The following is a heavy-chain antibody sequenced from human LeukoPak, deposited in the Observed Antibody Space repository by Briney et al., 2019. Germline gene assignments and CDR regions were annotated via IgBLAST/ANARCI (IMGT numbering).Heavy chain of an antibody. CDR3: AKARSLAVAGTVMDY. J-gene: IGHJ4*02. CDR2: ISGSGGST. V-gene: IGHV3-23*01. CDR1: GFTFSSYA. Sequence: GGSPRLSCAASGFTFSSYAMSWVRQAPGKGLEWVSAISGSGGSTYYADSVKGRFTISRDNSKNTLYLQMNSLRAEDTAVYYCAKARSLAVAGTVMDYWGQGTLVTVSS. D-gene: IGHD6-19*01.